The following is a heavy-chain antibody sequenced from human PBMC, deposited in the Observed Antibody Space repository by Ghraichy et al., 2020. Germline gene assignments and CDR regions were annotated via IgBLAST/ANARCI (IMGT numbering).Heavy chain of an antibody. CDR3: ARDVGRSSWYNQYGMDV. J-gene: IGHJ6*02. CDR1: GFTFRSYG. V-gene: IGHV3-33*01. CDR2: IWYDGNNK. D-gene: IGHD6-13*01. Sequence: GGSLRLSCVASGFTFRSYGMHWVRQAPGKGVEWVALIWYDGNNKYYADSVKGRYSISRDNARNTLYLQMNSLRADDTVVYYCARDVGRSSWYNQYGMDVWGQGTTVTVSS.